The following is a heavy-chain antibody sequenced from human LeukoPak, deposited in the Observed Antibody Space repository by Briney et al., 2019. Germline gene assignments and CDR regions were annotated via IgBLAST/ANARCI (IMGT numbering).Heavy chain of an antibody. D-gene: IGHD6-13*01. V-gene: IGHV4-34*01. CDR3: ARKGYSSPFDY. CDR1: GGSFSGYY. CDR2: INHSGST. J-gene: IGHJ4*02. Sequence: SETLSLTCAVYGGSFSGYYWSWIRQPPGKGLEWIGEINHSGSTNYNPSLRSRVTLSVDTSKNQCSLMLCSVTAADTSVYYCARKGYSSPFDYWGQGTLVTVSS.